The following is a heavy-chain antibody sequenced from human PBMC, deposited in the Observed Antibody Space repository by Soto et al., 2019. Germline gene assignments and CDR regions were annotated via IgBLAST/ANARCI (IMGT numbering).Heavy chain of an antibody. Sequence: QVQLVESGGGVAQPGTSRRLSCAALGFTFIRHGLQWVRQPQGKGREWLAVILNVASGNWYADSVKARFTISRDNFENTLYLQMNGLRLEDTAMYYCARDDDYPDNGFDYWGQGTLVTVSS. V-gene: IGHV3-33*01. CDR3: ARDDDYPDNGFDY. D-gene: IGHD4-17*01. CDR2: ILNVASGN. J-gene: IGHJ4*02. CDR1: GFTFIRHG.